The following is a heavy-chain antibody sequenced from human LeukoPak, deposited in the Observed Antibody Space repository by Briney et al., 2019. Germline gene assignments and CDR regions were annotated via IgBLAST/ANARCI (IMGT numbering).Heavy chain of an antibody. CDR3: ARVFGAGTTVTTGDYFDY. D-gene: IGHD4-17*01. J-gene: IGHJ4*02. Sequence: SETLSLTCTVSGGSISSSNYYWGWIRQPPGKGLEWIGEINHSGSTNYNPSLKSRVTISVDTSKNQFSLKLSSVTAADTAVYYCARVFGAGTTVTTGDYFDYWGQGTLVTVSS. V-gene: IGHV4-39*07. CDR1: GGSISSSNYY. CDR2: INHSGST.